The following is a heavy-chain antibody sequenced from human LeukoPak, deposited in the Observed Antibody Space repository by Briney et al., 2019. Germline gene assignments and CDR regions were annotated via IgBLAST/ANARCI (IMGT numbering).Heavy chain of an antibody. CDR1: GGSFSGYY. CDR2: INHSGST. V-gene: IGHV4-34*01. D-gene: IGHD6-19*01. CDR3: ARGPDRGGSSGWYFFDY. J-gene: IGHJ4*02. Sequence: RPSETLSLTCAVYGGSFSGYYWSWIRQPPGKGPEWIGEINHSGSTNYNPSLKSRVTISVDTSKNQFSLKLSSVTAADTAVYYCARGPDRGGSSGWYFFDYWGQGTLVTVSS.